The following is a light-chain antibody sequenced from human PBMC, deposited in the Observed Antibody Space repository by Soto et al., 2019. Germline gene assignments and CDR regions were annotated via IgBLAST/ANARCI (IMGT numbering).Light chain of an antibody. CDR1: SGHSNYV. J-gene: IGLJ2*01. Sequence: QLVLPQSPSASASLGASVKLTCTLSSGHSNYVIAWHQQQPEKGPRYLMKLNSDGSHSKGDGIPDRFSGSSSGAERYLTISSLQSEDEADYYCQTWDTGIRVFGGGTQLTVL. CDR2: LNSDGSH. V-gene: IGLV4-69*01. CDR3: QTWDTGIRV.